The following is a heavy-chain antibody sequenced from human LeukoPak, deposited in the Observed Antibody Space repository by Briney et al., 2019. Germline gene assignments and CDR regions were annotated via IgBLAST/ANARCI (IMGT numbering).Heavy chain of an antibody. J-gene: IGHJ4*02. Sequence: KASETLSLTCAVSGGSISSGGYSWSWIRQPPGKGLEWIGYIYYSGSTYYNPSLKSRVTISVDTSKNQFSLKLSSVTAADTAVYYCASGSYFFDYWGQGTLVTVSS. V-gene: IGHV4-30-4*07. CDR2: IYYSGST. D-gene: IGHD1-26*01. CDR3: ASGSYFFDY. CDR1: GGSISSGGYS.